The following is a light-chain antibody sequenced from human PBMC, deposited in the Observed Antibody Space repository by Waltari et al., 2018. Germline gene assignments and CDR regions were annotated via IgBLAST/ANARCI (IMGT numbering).Light chain of an antibody. CDR2: LRS. V-gene: IGKV2-28*01. Sequence: DIVMTQSPLSLPVTPGEPASISCRSSQSLLHRNGYNYLDWYLQKPGQSPQLLIYLRSNRASGVPDRCSGRGSGTDFTLKISRGEAEDVGVYYCMQALQTPRTFGQGTKVEI. CDR1: QSLLHRNGYNY. CDR3: MQALQTPRT. J-gene: IGKJ1*01.